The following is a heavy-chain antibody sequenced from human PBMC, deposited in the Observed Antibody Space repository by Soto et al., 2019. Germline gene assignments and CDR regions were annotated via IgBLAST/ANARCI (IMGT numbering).Heavy chain of an antibody. CDR3: ARGGGSTKVDC. D-gene: IGHD2-2*01. Sequence: QVQLQESGPGLVKPSQTLSLTCTVSGGSITSSGYYWSWIRQHPGEGLEWIGFTSNSGSTSYNPSLKSRVTLSVDPSSNQFSLNLTSVTAPGTAVYCCARGGGSTKVDCWGQGTLVTVSP. V-gene: IGHV4-31*03. CDR1: GGSITSSGYY. CDR2: TSNSGST. J-gene: IGHJ4*02.